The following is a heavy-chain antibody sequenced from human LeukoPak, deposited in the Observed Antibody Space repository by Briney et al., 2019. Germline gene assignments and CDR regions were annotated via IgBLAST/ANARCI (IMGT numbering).Heavy chain of an antibody. CDR1: GGSISSYY. D-gene: IGHD6-19*01. CDR2: IYKSGST. V-gene: IGHV4-59*08. Sequence: SETLSLTCTVSGGSISSYYWSWIRQPPGKGLEWMGYIYKSGSTNYTPSLKSRVTISVDTSKNQFSLKLSSVTAADTAVYYCARRRSSGLRNWFDPWGQGTLVTVSS. J-gene: IGHJ5*02. CDR3: ARRRSSGLRNWFDP.